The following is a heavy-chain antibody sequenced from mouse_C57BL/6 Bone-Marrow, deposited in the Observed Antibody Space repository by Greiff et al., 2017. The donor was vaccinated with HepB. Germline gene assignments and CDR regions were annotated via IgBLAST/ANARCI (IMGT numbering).Heavy chain of an antibody. J-gene: IGHJ3*01. D-gene: IGHD2-1*01. CDR3: TPYGIPFAY. V-gene: IGHV14-1*01. CDR1: GFNIKDYY. CDR2: IDPEDSDT. Sequence: VQLKQSGAELVRPGASVKLSCTASGFNIKDYYMHWVKQRPEQGLEWIGRIDPEDSDTEYAPKFQGKATMTADTSSNTAYLQLSSLTSEDTAVYYCTPYGIPFAYWGQGTLVTVSA.